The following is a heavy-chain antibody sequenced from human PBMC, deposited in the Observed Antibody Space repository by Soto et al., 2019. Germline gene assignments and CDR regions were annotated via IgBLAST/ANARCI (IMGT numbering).Heavy chain of an antibody. Sequence: SETLSLTCAVYGGSFSGYYWSWIRQPPGKGLEWIGEINHSGSTNYNPSLKSRVTISVDTSKNQFSLKLSSVTAADTAVYYCARATVYGYMPRRYYFDYWGQGTLVTVSS. J-gene: IGHJ4*02. CDR3: ARATVYGYMPRRYYFDY. CDR2: INHSGST. V-gene: IGHV4-34*01. D-gene: IGHD5-18*01. CDR1: GGSFSGYY.